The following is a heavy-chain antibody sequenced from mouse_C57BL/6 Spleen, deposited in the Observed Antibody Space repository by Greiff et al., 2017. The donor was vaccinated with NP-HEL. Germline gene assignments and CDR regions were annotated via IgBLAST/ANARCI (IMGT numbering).Heavy chain of an antibody. J-gene: IGHJ3*01. CDR2: IDPSDSYT. V-gene: IGHV1-50*01. D-gene: IGHD3-2*02. CDR3: ARGSGYAAY. Sequence: QVQLQQPGAELVQPGASVKLSCKASGFTFTSYWMQWVQQRPGQGLEWIGEIDPSDSYTNYNQKFKGKATLTVDTSSSTAYMQLSSLTAEDSAVYYCARGSGYAAYWGQGTLVTVSA. CDR1: GFTFTSYW.